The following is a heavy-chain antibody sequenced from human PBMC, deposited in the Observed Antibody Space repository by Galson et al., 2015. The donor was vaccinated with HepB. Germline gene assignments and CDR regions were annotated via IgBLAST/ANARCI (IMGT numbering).Heavy chain of an antibody. CDR1: GYTFTSYA. CDR2: INAGNGNT. D-gene: IGHD3-22*01. Sequence: SVKVSCKASGYTFTSYAMHWVRQAPGQRLEWMGWINAGNGNTKYSQKFQGRVTITRDTSASTAYMELSSLRSEDTAVYYCARPGATAHRRNNYYDSSGYYYGAFDIWGQGTMVTVSS. V-gene: IGHV1-3*01. CDR3: ARPGATAHRRNNYYDSSGYYYGAFDI. J-gene: IGHJ3*02.